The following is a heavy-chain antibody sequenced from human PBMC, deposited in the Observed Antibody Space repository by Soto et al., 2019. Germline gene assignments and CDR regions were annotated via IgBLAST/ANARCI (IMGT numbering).Heavy chain of an antibody. CDR1: GGTFSSYA. CDR2: IIPIFGTA. Sequence: SVKVSCKASGGTFSSYAISWVRQAPGQGLEWMGGIIPIFGTANYAQKFQGRVKITADESTSTAYMELSSLRSEDTAVYYCARTELGSNGAFDIWGQGTMVTVSS. CDR3: ARTELGSNGAFDI. D-gene: IGHD1-26*01. V-gene: IGHV1-69*13. J-gene: IGHJ3*02.